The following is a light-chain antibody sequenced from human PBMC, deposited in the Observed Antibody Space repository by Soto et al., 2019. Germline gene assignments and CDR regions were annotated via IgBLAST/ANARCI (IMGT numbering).Light chain of an antibody. Sequence: QSALTQPASVSGSPGQSITISCTGTSSDVGSYNLVSWYQQHPGKAPQLMIYEVGKRPSGVSNRLSGSKSGNTASLTISGLQAEDEADYYCCSYAGTSTFYVFGTGTKLTVL. V-gene: IGLV2-23*02. CDR1: SSDVGSYNL. J-gene: IGLJ1*01. CDR2: EVG. CDR3: CSYAGTSTFYV.